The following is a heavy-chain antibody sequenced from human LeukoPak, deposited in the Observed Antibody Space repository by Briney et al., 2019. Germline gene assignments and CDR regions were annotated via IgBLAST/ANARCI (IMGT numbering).Heavy chain of an antibody. V-gene: IGHV4-59*08. CDR1: GGSISSYY. J-gene: IGHJ3*02. CDR3: ARHSVVGAIDAFDI. Sequence: SETLSLTCTVSGGSISSYYWSWIRQPPGKGLEWIGYIYYSGSTYYNPSLKSRVTISVDTSKNQFSLKLSSVTAADTAVYYCARHSVVGAIDAFDIWGQGTMVTVSS. CDR2: IYYSGST. D-gene: IGHD1-26*01.